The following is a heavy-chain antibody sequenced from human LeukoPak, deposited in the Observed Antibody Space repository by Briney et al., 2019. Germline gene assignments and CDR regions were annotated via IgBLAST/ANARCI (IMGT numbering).Heavy chain of an antibody. CDR2: MYYSSGNT. Sequence: SETLSLTCTVSGCSISSSTYYWGWIRQPPGKGLEWIGSMYYSSGNTYYNPSLKSRVTISVDTSKNQFSLKLSSVTAADTAVYYCARGRGEGRGIAMVRGVRAPSYNWFDPWGHGTQVTVSS. CDR3: ARGRGEGRGIAMVRGVRAPSYNWFDP. D-gene: IGHD3-10*01. V-gene: IGHV4-39*07. J-gene: IGHJ5*02. CDR1: GCSISSSTYY.